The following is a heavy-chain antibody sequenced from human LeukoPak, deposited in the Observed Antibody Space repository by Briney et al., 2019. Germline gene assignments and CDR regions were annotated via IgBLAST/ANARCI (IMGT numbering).Heavy chain of an antibody. Sequence: SETLSLTCTVSGGSISSGSYYWSWIRQPAGKGLEWIGRIYTSGSTNYNPSLKSRVAISVDTSKNQLSLKLSSVTAADTAVYYCARDARDGGNSDYFDYRGQGTLVTVSS. CDR1: GGSISSGSYY. CDR3: ARDARDGGNSDYFDY. D-gene: IGHD4-23*01. V-gene: IGHV4-61*02. CDR2: IYTSGST. J-gene: IGHJ4*02.